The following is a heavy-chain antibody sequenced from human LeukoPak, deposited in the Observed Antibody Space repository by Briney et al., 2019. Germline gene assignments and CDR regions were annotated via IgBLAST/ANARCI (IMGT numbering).Heavy chain of an antibody. CDR2: INHSGST. CDR1: GGSFSGYY. D-gene: IGHD3-10*01. V-gene: IGHV4-34*01. CDR3: ARGQGLLWFGRSGPYYYGMDV. Sequence: SETLSLTCAVYGGSFSGYYWCWIRQPPGKGLEWIGEINHSGSTNYNPSLKSRVTISVDTSKNQFSLKLSSVTAADTAVYYCARGQGLLWFGRSGPYYYGMDVWGQGTTVTVSS. J-gene: IGHJ6*02.